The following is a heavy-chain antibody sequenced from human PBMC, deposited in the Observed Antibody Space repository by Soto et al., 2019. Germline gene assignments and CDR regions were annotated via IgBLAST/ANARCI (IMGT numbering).Heavy chain of an antibody. D-gene: IGHD5-12*01. CDR3: ARGEIVPRIFYYYDMDV. CDR1: GRTSSTYT. V-gene: IGHV1-69*14. CDR2: IIPIFGTA. J-gene: IGHJ6*02. Sequence: QVQLVQSGAEVKKPGSSVNVSCKASGRTSSTYTISWVRQAPGQGLELMGGIIPIFGTANYVEKFQGRVTITAARSTNTAYMELSRLRSEDTAVYYCARGEIVPRIFYYYDMDVWGQGTTVTVSS.